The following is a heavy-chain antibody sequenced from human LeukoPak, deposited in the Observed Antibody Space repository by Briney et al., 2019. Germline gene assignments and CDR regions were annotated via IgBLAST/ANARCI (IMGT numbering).Heavy chain of an antibody. CDR2: ISAYNGNT. Sequence: GASVKVSCKASGYTFTSYGISWVRQAPGQGLEWMGWISAYNGNTNYAQKLQGRVTMSTDTSTSTAYMELRSLRSDDTAVYYCARETGYYDILTGYLNLYYFDYWGQGTLVTVSS. CDR3: ARETGYYDILTGYLNLYYFDY. V-gene: IGHV1-18*01. D-gene: IGHD3-9*01. CDR1: GYTFTSYG. J-gene: IGHJ4*02.